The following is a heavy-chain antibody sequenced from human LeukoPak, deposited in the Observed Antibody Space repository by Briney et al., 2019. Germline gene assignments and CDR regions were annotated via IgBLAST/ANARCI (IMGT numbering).Heavy chain of an antibody. V-gene: IGHV4-30-4*01. Sequence: PSETLSLTCTVSGGSISSGDYYWSWIRQPPGKGLEWIGYIYYSGSTYYNPSLKSRVTISVDTSKNQFSLKLSSVTAAHTAVYYCARAGGPWYFDLWGRGTLVTVSS. CDR1: GGSISSGDYY. CDR2: IYYSGST. CDR3: ARAGGPWYFDL. J-gene: IGHJ2*01.